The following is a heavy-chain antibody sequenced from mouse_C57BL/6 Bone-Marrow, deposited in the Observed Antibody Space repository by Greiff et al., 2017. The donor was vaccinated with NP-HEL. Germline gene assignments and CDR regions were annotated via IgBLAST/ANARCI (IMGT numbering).Heavy chain of an antibody. Sequence: EVHLVESGGGLVKPGGSLKLSCAASGFTFSSYAMSWVRQTPEKRLEWVATISDGGSYTYYPDNVKGRFTISRDNAKNNLYLQMSHLKSEDTAMYYCARRGSSSFFDYWGQGTTLTVSS. D-gene: IGHD1-1*01. J-gene: IGHJ2*01. V-gene: IGHV5-4*03. CDR2: ISDGGSYT. CDR1: GFTFSSYA. CDR3: ARRGSSSFFDY.